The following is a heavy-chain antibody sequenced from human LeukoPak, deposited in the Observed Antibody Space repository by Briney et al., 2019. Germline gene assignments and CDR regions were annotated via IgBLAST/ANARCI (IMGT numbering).Heavy chain of an antibody. V-gene: IGHV4-31*03. CDR2: IYYSGST. D-gene: IGHD5-24*01. J-gene: IGHJ4*02. CDR1: GGSISSGTYY. CDR3: ARQHATVWLPDN. Sequence: SQTLSLTCTVSGGSISSGTYYWSWIRQHPGKGLEWIGYIYYSGSTYYNPSLKSRVTISVDTSKNQFSLKVSSVTAADTAVYYCARQHATVWLPDNWGQGTLVTVSS.